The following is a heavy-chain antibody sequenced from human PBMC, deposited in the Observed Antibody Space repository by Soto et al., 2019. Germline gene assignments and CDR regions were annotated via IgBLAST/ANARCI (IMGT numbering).Heavy chain of an antibody. J-gene: IGHJ6*02. Sequence: EVQLLESGGGLVQPGGSLRLSCAASGFPLSTCGMSWVRQAPGKGLEWVSSITGTGGDTYDADSVKGRFTSSRDNSNNILYMQMNSLRVADTSLYYCARIRGYWYGLDVWGQGTTITVSS. CDR1: GFPLSTCG. CDR2: ITGTGGDT. CDR3: ARIRGYWYGLDV. V-gene: IGHV3-23*01.